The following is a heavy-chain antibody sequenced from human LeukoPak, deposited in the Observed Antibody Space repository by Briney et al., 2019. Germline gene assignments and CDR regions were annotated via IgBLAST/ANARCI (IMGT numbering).Heavy chain of an antibody. J-gene: IGHJ4*02. CDR1: GYRFTSYD. CDR2: INPNSGNT. D-gene: IGHD5-18*01. Sequence: ASVKVSCKASGYRFTSYDLNWVRQATGQGLEWMGWINPNSGNTGYAQKFQGRVTITEDTSTDTAYMELSSLRSEDTAVYYCATDWTKRGYSYGYWGQGTLVTVSS. V-gene: IGHV1-8*01. CDR3: ATDWTKRGYSYGY.